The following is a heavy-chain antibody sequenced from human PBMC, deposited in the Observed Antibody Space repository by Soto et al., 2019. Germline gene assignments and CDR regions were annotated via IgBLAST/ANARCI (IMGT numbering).Heavy chain of an antibody. CDR1: GYTFTSYG. CDR3: ARGSWVYDYIWGSYRENDAFDI. V-gene: IGHV1-18*01. CDR2: ISAYNGNT. D-gene: IGHD3-16*02. Sequence: ASVKVSCKASGYTFTSYGISWVRQAPGQGLEWMGWISAYNGNTNYAQKLQGRVTMTTDTSTSTAYMELRSLRSDDTAVYYCARGSWVYDYIWGSYRENDAFDIWGQGKMVTFSS. J-gene: IGHJ3*02.